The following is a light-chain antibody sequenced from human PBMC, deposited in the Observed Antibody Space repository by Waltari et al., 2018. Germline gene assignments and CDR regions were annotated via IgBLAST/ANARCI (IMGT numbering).Light chain of an antibody. J-gene: IGLJ1*01. Sequence: SYELTQPTSVSVAPGETARITCGGNNIESKSVHWYRQRPGQAPVVVISYDNDRAAGIPERFSGSNSGNTATLTISRVEAGDEADYYCQVWDANTDPGVFGTGTEVTVL. CDR1: NIESKS. CDR3: QVWDANTDPGV. V-gene: IGLV3-21*01. CDR2: YDN.